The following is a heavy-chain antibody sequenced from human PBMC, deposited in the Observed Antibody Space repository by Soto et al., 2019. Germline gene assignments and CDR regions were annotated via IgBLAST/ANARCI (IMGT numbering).Heavy chain of an antibody. V-gene: IGHV3-30-3*01. CDR2: ILHDGSNK. Sequence: QVQLVESGGGVVQPGRSLRLSCAVSGFTFSHYGMHWVRQAPGKGLEWVAVILHDGSNKYYGDSVKGRFTISRDNSNNTLYLQMNTMRAEDTAVYYCARDRDSSGSYVDYWGQGTLVTVSS. D-gene: IGHD3-22*01. CDR1: GFTFSHYG. J-gene: IGHJ4*02. CDR3: ARDRDSSGSYVDY.